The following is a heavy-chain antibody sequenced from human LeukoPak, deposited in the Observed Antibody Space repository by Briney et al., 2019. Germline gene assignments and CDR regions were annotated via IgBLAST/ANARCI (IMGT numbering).Heavy chain of an antibody. J-gene: IGHJ3*02. V-gene: IGHV3-48*03. CDR1: GLSFSSSG. D-gene: IGHD1-26*01. CDR3: ARSILVGATGAFDI. CDR2: ISTTGSTI. Sequence: GGSLRLSCAASGLSFSSSGMNWVRQAPGKGLEWVSYISTTGSTIYYADSVKGRFTISRDNARSSLFLSMSSLRAEDTALYYCARSILVGATGAFDIWGQGTMVTVS.